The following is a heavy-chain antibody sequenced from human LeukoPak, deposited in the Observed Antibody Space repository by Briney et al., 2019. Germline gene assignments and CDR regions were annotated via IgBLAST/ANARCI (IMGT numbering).Heavy chain of an antibody. D-gene: IGHD4-23*01. Sequence: ASVKVSCKASGGTFSSYAINWVRQAPGQGLEWMGGTIPIFGTPNYAQKFQGRVTITAVESMSTAYMELSSLRSEDTAVYYCARGWLAETTVVTPYNYWGQGTLVTVSS. CDR3: ARGWLAETTVVTPYNY. V-gene: IGHV1-69*13. CDR1: GGTFSSYA. CDR2: TIPIFGTP. J-gene: IGHJ4*02.